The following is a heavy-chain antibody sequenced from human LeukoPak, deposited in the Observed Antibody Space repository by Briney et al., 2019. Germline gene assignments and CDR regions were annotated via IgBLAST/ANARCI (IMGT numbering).Heavy chain of an antibody. CDR1: GYTFTGYY. CDR3: ARSAAAGTFPYYYYYMDV. CDR2: INPNSGGT. Sequence: GASVKVSCKASGYTFTGYYMHWVRQAPGQGLEWMGWINPNSGGTNYAQKFQGRVTMTRDTSISTAYMELSRLRSDDTAVYYCARSAAAGTFPYYYYYMDVWGEGTTVTVSS. J-gene: IGHJ6*03. D-gene: IGHD6-13*01. V-gene: IGHV1-2*02.